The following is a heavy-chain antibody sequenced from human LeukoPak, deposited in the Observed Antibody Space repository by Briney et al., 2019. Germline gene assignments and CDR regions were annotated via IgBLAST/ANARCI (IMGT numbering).Heavy chain of an antibody. D-gene: IGHD6-13*01. CDR3: ARVFSSSMVHYLDY. Sequence: PGGSLRLSCAVSGFTFSRYTMHWVRQAPGQGLEWVAVISIDGNTKYHADSVRGRFTISRDNSKNTLYLQMNSLRAEDTAVYYCARVFSSSMVHYLDYWGQGTLVTVSS. J-gene: IGHJ4*02. CDR1: GFTFSRYT. V-gene: IGHV3-30-3*01. CDR2: ISIDGNTK.